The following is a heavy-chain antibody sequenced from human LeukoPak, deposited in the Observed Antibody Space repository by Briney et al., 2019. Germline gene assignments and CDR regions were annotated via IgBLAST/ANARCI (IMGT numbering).Heavy chain of an antibody. Sequence: QAGGSLRLSCAASGFTFSSYAMSWVRQAPGKGLEWVSAISGSGGSTYYADSVNGRFTISRDNSKNTLYLQMNSLRAEDTAVYYCAKAGYGSGRTHCMDVWGKGTTVTVSS. J-gene: IGHJ6*04. CDR1: GFTFSSYA. CDR3: AKAGYGSGRTHCMDV. CDR2: ISGSGGST. V-gene: IGHV3-23*01. D-gene: IGHD3-10*01.